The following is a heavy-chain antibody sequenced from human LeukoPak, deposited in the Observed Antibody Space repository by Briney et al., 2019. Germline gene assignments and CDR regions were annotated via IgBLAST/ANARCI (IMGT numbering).Heavy chain of an antibody. D-gene: IGHD3-10*01. V-gene: IGHV3-23*01. Sequence: GGSLRLSCAASGFTFSSYAMSWVRQAPGKGLEWVSAISGSGGSTYYADSVKGRFTISRDNSKNTLYLQMNSLRAEDTAVYYCARLWFGEPQTGADYWGQGTLVTVSS. CDR3: ARLWFGEPQTGADY. J-gene: IGHJ4*02. CDR2: ISGSGGST. CDR1: GFTFSSYA.